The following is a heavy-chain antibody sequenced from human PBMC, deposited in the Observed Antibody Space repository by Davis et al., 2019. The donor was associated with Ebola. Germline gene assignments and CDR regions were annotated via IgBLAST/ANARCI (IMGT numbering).Heavy chain of an antibody. CDR2: ISSSSSYL. CDR1: GFTFSSYS. J-gene: IGHJ6*02. Sequence: GESLKISCAASGFTFSSYSMNWVRQAPGKGLEWVSSISSSSSYLYYADSVKGRFTISRDNSKNTLYLQMNSLRAEDTAVYYCAKAIGTVTTFYYYYGMDVWGQGTTVTVSS. V-gene: IGHV3-21*01. CDR3: AKAIGTVTTFYYYYGMDV. D-gene: IGHD4-17*01.